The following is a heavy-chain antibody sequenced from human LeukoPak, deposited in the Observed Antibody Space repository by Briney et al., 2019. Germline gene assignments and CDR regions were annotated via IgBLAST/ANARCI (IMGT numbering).Heavy chain of an antibody. CDR1: GGYITSSSYY. CDR2: IYYSGST. J-gene: IGHJ4*02. Sequence: SETLSLTCTVSGGYITSSSYYWDWIRQPPGRGLEWIGSIYYSGSTYYNPSLKSRVTISVDTSKNQFSLKLKSVTAADTAVYSCARGVSSGHLDYWGQGTLVTVSS. CDR3: ARGVSSGHLDY. V-gene: IGHV4-39*01. D-gene: IGHD6-19*01.